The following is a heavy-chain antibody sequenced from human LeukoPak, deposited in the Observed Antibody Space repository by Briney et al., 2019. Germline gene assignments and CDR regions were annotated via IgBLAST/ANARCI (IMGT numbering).Heavy chain of an antibody. Sequence: PGGSLRLSCAASGFTSSNYTMNWVRQAPGKGLEWVAVISYDGSNKYYADSVKGRFTISRDNYKNTLYLQMNSLRAEDTAVYYCARGGSGSYYYFDYWGQGTLVTVSS. D-gene: IGHD3-10*01. CDR1: GFTSSNYT. V-gene: IGHV3-30-3*01. CDR3: ARGGSGSYYYFDY. CDR2: ISYDGSNK. J-gene: IGHJ4*02.